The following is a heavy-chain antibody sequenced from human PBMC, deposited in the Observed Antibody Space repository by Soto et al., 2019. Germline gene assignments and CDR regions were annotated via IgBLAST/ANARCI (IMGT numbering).Heavy chain of an antibody. CDR1: GFTFSDYW. V-gene: IGHV3-74*01. Sequence: EVQLVESGGGLVQRGGSLRLSCAASGFTFSDYWMHWVRQAPGKGPVWLSRINGDGSNTNHAHFVKGRFTISRDNAKNTLYLQINSLRAEHTAVYYCVRSMTTLTIDWLDPWGRGTQVTVSS. CDR3: VRSMTTLTIDWLDP. CDR2: INGDGSNT. J-gene: IGHJ5*02. D-gene: IGHD4-17*01.